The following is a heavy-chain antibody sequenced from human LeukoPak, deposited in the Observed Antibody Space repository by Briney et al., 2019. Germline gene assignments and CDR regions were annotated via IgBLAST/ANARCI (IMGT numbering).Heavy chain of an antibody. D-gene: IGHD6-19*01. CDR1: GYTFTSYG. CDR3: ASGYSSGWYPYY. CDR2: ISAYNGNT. J-gene: IGHJ4*02. Sequence: ASVKVSCKASGYTFTSYGISWVRQAPGQGLEWMGWISAYNGNTNYAQNLQGRVTMTTDTSTSTAYMELSSLRSEDTAVYYCASGYSSGWYPYYWGQGTLVTVSS. V-gene: IGHV1-18*01.